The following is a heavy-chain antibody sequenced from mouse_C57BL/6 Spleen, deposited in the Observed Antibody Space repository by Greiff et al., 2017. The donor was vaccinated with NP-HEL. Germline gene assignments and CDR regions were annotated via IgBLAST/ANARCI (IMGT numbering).Heavy chain of an antibody. J-gene: IGHJ2*01. Sequence: VQLQQSGAELARPGASVKLSCKASGYTFTSYGISWVKQRTGQGLEWIGEIYPRSGNTYYNEKFKGKGTLTADKSSSTAYMELRSLTSEDSAVYFCARTYGSSYENYFDYWGQGTTLTVSS. CDR2: IYPRSGNT. CDR1: GYTFTSYG. D-gene: IGHD1-1*01. CDR3: ARTYGSSYENYFDY. V-gene: IGHV1-81*01.